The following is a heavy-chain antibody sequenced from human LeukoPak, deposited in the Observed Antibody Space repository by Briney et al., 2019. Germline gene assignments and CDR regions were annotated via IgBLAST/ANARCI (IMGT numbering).Heavy chain of an antibody. D-gene: IGHD3-22*01. Sequence: PGGSLRLSRAASGFTFSDYYMSWIRQAPGKGLEWVSYISSSGSTIYYADSVKGRFTISRDNAKNSLYLQMNSLRAEDTAVYYCARVDATMIVVVSYYFDYWGQGTLVTVSS. J-gene: IGHJ4*02. CDR3: ARVDATMIVVVSYYFDY. CDR2: ISSSGSTI. V-gene: IGHV3-11*04. CDR1: GFTFSDYY.